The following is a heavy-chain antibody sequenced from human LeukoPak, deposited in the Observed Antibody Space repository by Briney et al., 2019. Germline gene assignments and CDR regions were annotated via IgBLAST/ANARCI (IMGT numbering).Heavy chain of an antibody. V-gene: IGHV1-18*01. Sequence: ASVKVSCKASGYTFTSYDINWVRQAPGQGLEWMGWISAYNGNTNYAQKLQGRVTMTTDTSTSTAYMELRSLRSDDTAVYYCARSGRSSGPTDFDYWGQGTLVTVSS. D-gene: IGHD6-19*01. CDR1: GYTFTSYD. CDR2: ISAYNGNT. CDR3: ARSGRSSGPTDFDY. J-gene: IGHJ4*02.